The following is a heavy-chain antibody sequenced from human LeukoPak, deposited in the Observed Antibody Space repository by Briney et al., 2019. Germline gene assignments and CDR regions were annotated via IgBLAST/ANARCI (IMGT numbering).Heavy chain of an antibody. J-gene: IGHJ4*02. CDR1: GGSISNSRHY. D-gene: IGHD2-2*01. CDR2: FPYSGTP. Sequence: SEALSLTCSVSGGSISNSRHYWDWIRQPPGKGLEWIGSFPYSGTPYFNPSLKSRVTISLDTTKNQFSLKLTSVTAADTAVYYCVRVRTGTSSYDYWDQGTLVTVSS. CDR3: VRVRTGTSSYDY. V-gene: IGHV4-39*07.